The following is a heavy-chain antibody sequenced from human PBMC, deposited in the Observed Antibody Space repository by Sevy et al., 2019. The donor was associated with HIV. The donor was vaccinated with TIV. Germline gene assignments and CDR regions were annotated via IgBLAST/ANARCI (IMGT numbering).Heavy chain of an antibody. Sequence: GGSLRLSCAASGFTFTRHSMNWVRQAPGKGLEWVSYISSSSSYIYYANSVKGRFTISRDNAKNSVYLQMNSLRAEDTAVYYCARAPNYGDYGIDYWGQGTLVTVSS. CDR3: ARAPNYGDYGIDY. CDR2: ISSSSSYI. V-gene: IGHV3-21*01. CDR1: GFTFTRHS. D-gene: IGHD4-17*01. J-gene: IGHJ4*02.